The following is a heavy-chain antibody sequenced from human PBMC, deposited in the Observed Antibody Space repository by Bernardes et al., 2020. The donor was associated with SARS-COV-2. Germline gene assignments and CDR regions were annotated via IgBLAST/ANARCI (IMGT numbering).Heavy chain of an antibody. J-gene: IGHJ6*03. Sequence: SEPLSLTCTVSGGSISSYYWSWIRQPPGKGLEWIGYIYYSGSTNYNPSLKSRVTISVDTSKNQFSLKLSSVTAADTAVYYCAREVVPAAIFRPYYYYYMDVWGKGTTVTVSS. V-gene: IGHV4-59*01. CDR2: IYYSGST. CDR1: GGSISSYY. CDR3: AREVVPAAIFRPYYYYYMDV. D-gene: IGHD2-2*02.